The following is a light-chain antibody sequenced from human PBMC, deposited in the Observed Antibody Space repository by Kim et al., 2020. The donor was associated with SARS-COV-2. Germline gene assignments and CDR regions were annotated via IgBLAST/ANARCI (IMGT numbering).Light chain of an antibody. CDR3: QSYDSSLSGWV. J-gene: IGLJ3*02. Sequence: QSVLTQPPSVSGAPGQRVTISCTGSSSNIGADNDVHWYQQLPGTAPKLLIYDDSNRPSGVPDRFSGSKSGTSASLAITGLQAEDEADYYCQSYDSSLSGWVFGGGTQLTVL. V-gene: IGLV1-40*01. CDR2: DDS. CDR1: SSNIGADND.